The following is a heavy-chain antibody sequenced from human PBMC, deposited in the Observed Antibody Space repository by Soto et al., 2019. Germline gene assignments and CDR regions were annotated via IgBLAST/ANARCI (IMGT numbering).Heavy chain of an antibody. D-gene: IGHD1-26*01. Sequence: SVKVSCKASGFTFTSSAVQWVRQARGQRLEWIGWIVVGSGNTNYAQKFQERVTITRDMSTSTAYMELSSLRSEDTAVYYCAADRVGATQYFQHWGQGTLVTVSS. V-gene: IGHV1-58*01. J-gene: IGHJ1*01. CDR2: IVVGSGNT. CDR3: AADRVGATQYFQH. CDR1: GFTFTSSA.